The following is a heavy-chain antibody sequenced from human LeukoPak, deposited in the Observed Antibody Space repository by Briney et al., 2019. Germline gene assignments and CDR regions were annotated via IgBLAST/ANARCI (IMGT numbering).Heavy chain of an antibody. CDR2: ISYDGSIK. CDR3: ARARVCDI. CDR1: GFIFSNYI. Sequence: GGSLRLSCTASGFIFSNYILQWVRQAPGKGLEWVAVISYDGSIKYYADSVKGRFTISRDNSKNTLYLQMNSLRAEDTAVYYCARARVCDIWGQGTMVTISS. V-gene: IGHV3-30-3*01. D-gene: IGHD5/OR15-5a*01. J-gene: IGHJ3*02.